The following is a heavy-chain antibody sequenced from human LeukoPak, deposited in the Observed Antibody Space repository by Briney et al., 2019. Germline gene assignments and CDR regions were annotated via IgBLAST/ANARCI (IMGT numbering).Heavy chain of an antibody. CDR1: GGSISSSSYY. CDR2: IYYSGST. D-gene: IGHD6-13*01. Sequence: SETLSLTCTVSGGSISSSSYYWGWIRQPPGKGLEWIGSIYYSGSTYYNPSLKSRVTISVDTSTNQFSLKPSSVTAADTAVYYCARSSSRIPFDYWGQGTLVTVSS. V-gene: IGHV4-39*01. CDR3: ARSSSRIPFDY. J-gene: IGHJ4*02.